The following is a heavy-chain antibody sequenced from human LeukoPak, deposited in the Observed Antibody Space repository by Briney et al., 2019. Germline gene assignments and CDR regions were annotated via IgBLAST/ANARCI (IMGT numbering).Heavy chain of an antibody. J-gene: IGHJ2*01. CDR1: GFTFSSYA. D-gene: IGHD6-13*01. CDR3: AKDRSRAAGTSYWYFDL. CDR2: ISGSGGST. V-gene: IGHV3-23*01. Sequence: GGSLRLSCAASGFTFSSYAMSWVRQAPGKGLEWVSAISGSGGSTYYADSVKGRFTISRDNSKNTLYLQMNSLRAEDTAVYYCAKDRSRAAGTSYWYFDLWGRGTLVTVSS.